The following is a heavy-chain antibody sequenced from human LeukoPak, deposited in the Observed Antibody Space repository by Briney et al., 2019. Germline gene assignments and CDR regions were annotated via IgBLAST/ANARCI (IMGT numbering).Heavy chain of an antibody. CDR1: GGSISSYY. CDR2: IYYSGST. CDR3: ARMPVSWTYCSSGWFDP. D-gene: IGHD6-6*01. J-gene: IGHJ5*02. Sequence: SETLSPTCTVSGGSISSYYWSWIRQPPGKGLEWIGYIYYSGSTNYNPSLKSRVTISVDTSKNQFSLKLSSVTAADTAVYYCARMPVSWTYCSSGWFDPWGQGTLVTVSS. V-gene: IGHV4-59*01.